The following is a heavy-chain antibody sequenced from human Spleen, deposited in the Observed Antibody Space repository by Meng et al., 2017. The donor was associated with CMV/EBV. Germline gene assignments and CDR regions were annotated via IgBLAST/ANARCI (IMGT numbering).Heavy chain of an antibody. V-gene: IGHV1-3*01. CDR3: ARARIVGAIYFDY. CDR1: GYTFTSYA. D-gene: IGHD1-26*01. Sequence: CKASGYTFTSYAMHWVRQAPGQRLEWMGWINAGNGNTKYSQKFQGRVTITRDTSASTAYMELSSLRSEDTAVYYCARARIVGAIYFDYWGQGTLVTVSS. J-gene: IGHJ4*02. CDR2: INAGNGNT.